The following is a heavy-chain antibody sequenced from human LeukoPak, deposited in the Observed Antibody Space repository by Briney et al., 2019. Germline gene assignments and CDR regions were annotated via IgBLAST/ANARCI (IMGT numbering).Heavy chain of an antibody. CDR1: GFTFSDYY. Sequence: PGGSLRLSCAASGFTFSDYYMSWIRQAPGKGLEWVSYISSSGSTIYYADSVKGRFTISRDNAKNSLYLQMNSLRAEDTAVYYCASDREGIPAAIYDYWGQGTLVTVSS. J-gene: IGHJ4*02. CDR2: ISSSGSTI. D-gene: IGHD2-2*01. V-gene: IGHV3-11*01. CDR3: ASDREGIPAAIYDY.